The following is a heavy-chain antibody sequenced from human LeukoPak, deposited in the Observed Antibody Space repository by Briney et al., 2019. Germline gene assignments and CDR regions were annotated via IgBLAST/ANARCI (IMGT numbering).Heavy chain of an antibody. V-gene: IGHV3-23*01. CDR2: ITGGGDDT. CDR1: GFTISRYA. J-gene: IGHJ4*02. CDR3: AKSSLCGGTYNSNFDY. D-gene: IGHD2-21*01. Sequence: GGLLRLSSAASGFTISRYAINMVRQARRKGVECVSTITGGGDDTFSADYGQGRFTIARYSSRNSLYLHMISLTAEDTSIYSCAKSSLCGGTYNSNFDYWGQGTLVTVSS.